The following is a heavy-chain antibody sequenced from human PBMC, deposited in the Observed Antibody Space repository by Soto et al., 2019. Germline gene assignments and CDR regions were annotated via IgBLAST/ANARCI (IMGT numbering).Heavy chain of an antibody. Sequence: EVQLVESGGGLVQPGGSLRLSCAASGFTFSSYWMHWVRQAPGKGLVWVSRINSDGSSTSYADSVKGRFTISRDNAKNTLYLHMNSLRAEDTAVYYCARDPLYDSSGYSPRDAFDIWGQGTMVTVSS. CDR3: ARDPLYDSSGYSPRDAFDI. D-gene: IGHD3-22*01. J-gene: IGHJ3*02. CDR1: GFTFSSYW. CDR2: INSDGSST. V-gene: IGHV3-74*01.